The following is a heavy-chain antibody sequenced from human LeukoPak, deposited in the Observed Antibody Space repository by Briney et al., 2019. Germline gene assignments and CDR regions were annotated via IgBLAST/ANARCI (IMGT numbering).Heavy chain of an antibody. CDR1: GFTFSTYS. CDR3: ASQYDSSGYYYNY. D-gene: IGHD3-22*01. CDR2: ISRSSSTI. J-gene: IGHJ4*02. Sequence: GGSLRLSCAASGFTFSTYSTNWVRQAPGKGLEWVSYISRSSSTIYYADSVKGRFTISRDNAKNSLYLQMNSLRAEDTAVYYCASQYDSSGYYYNYWGQGTLVTVSS. V-gene: IGHV3-48*01.